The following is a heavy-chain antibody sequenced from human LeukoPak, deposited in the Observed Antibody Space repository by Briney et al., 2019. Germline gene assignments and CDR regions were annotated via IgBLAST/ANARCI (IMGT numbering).Heavy chain of an antibody. J-gene: IGHJ4*02. CDR1: GFTFSTYA. V-gene: IGHV3-23*01. D-gene: IGHD1-14*01. Sequence: PGGSLRLSCAASGFTFSTYAMTWVRQAPGKGLEWVSAISGGGGSSTYYADSVKGRFTISRDNSKNTLYLQTNSLRAEDTAVYYCAKVNPFDYWGQGTLVTVSS. CDR2: ISGGGGSST. CDR3: AKVNPFDY.